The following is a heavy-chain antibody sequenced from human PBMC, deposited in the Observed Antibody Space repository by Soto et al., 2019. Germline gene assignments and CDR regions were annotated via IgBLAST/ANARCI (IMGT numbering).Heavy chain of an antibody. J-gene: IGHJ3*02. V-gene: IGHV1-58*02. D-gene: IGHD3-9*01. CDR3: AAPGADYDILTGYYAQTSDAFDI. Sequence: SVKVSCKASGFTFTSSAMQWVRQARGQRLEWIGWIVDGSGNTNYAQKFQERVTITRDMSTSTAYMELSSLRSEDTAVYYCAAPGADYDILTGYYAQTSDAFDIWGQGTMVTVSS. CDR1: GFTFTSSA. CDR2: IVDGSGNT.